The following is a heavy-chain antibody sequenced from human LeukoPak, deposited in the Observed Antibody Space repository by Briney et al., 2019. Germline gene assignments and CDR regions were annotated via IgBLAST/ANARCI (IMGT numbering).Heavy chain of an antibody. CDR2: IYSGGST. Sequence: GGSLRLSCAASGFTVSSNYMSWVRQAPGKGLERVSVIYSGGSTYYADSVKGRFTISRHNSKNTLYLQMNSLRAEDTAVYYCARVRGPLDRFYFDYWGQGTLVTVSS. J-gene: IGHJ4*02. CDR3: ARVRGPLDRFYFDY. D-gene: IGHD1-14*01. CDR1: GFTVSSNY. V-gene: IGHV3-53*04.